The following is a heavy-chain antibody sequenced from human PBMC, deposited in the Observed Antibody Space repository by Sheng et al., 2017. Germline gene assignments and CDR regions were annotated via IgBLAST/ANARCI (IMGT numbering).Heavy chain of an antibody. CDR3: ASALAGHYFKF. CDR1: GFTVSSNF. D-gene: IGHD3-3*02. J-gene: IGHJ4*02. V-gene: IGHV3-66*01. CDR2: LYSGGTT. Sequence: EVQLVESGGGLVQPGGSLRLSCAASGFTVSSNFMSWVRQAPGKGLEWVSILYSGGTTYYADSVKDRFTISRDNSKNTLFLQMNSLRVEDTATYYCASALAGHYFKFWGQGTLVTVSS.